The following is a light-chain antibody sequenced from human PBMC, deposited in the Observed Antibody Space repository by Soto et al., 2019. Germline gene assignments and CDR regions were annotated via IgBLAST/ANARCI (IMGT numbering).Light chain of an antibody. CDR1: SSDVGGYNY. J-gene: IGLJ1*01. CDR3: CSYAGSSPLYV. Sequence: QSVLTQPASVSGSPGQSITISCTGTSSDVGGYNYVSWYQQHPRKAPKLMIYGVTNRPSGVSNRFSGSKSANTASLTISGLQAEDEGTYYCCSYAGSSPLYVFGTGTKLTVL. V-gene: IGLV2-14*01. CDR2: GVT.